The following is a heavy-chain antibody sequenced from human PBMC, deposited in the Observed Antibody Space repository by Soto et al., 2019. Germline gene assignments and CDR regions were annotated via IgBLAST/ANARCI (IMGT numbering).Heavy chain of an antibody. D-gene: IGHD3-22*01. J-gene: IGHJ4*02. Sequence: GGSLRLSCAGSGFTFSRHTMNWVRQAPGKGLEWLSSVSSSSSTTFYADSVKGRFTISRDNSKNTLYLQMNSLRAEDTAVYYCAKDYDSSGYYLFDYWGQGTLVTVSS. CDR3: AKDYDSSGYYLFDY. CDR1: GFTFSRHT. V-gene: IGHV3-48*01. CDR2: VSSSSSTT.